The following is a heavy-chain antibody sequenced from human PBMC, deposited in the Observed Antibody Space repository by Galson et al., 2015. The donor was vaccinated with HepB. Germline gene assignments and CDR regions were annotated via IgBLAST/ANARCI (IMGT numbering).Heavy chain of an antibody. J-gene: IGHJ4*02. V-gene: IGHV1-3*01. CDR2: MNAGDGKT. D-gene: IGHD2-21*01. CDR3: ARGLPSCRGARCFGFYY. Sequence: SVKVSCKASGYTFTNYALQWVRQAPGQRLEWLGWMNAGDGKTKYSEKFQGRVTFTRDTSATTAYMELSSLRSEDTAVYYCARGLPSCRGARCFGFYYWGQRTCVTVSS. CDR1: GYTFTNYA.